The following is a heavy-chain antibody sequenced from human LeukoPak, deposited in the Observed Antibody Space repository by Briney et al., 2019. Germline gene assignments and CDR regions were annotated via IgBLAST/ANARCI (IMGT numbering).Heavy chain of an antibody. Sequence: GASVKVSCKASGYTFTGYYMHWVRQAPGQGLEWMGWINPNSGGTNYAQKLQGRVTMTRDTSISTAYMEPSRLRSDDTAVYYCARDGNYDSSGYYHGYDYWGQGTLVTVSS. CDR2: INPNSGGT. CDR3: ARDGNYDSSGYYHGYDY. V-gene: IGHV1-2*02. D-gene: IGHD3-22*01. CDR1: GYTFTGYY. J-gene: IGHJ4*02.